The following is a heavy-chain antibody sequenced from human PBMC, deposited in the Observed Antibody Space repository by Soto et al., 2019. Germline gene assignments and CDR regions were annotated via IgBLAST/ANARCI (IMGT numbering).Heavy chain of an antibody. Sequence: SSKTLSLTCAVSGGSISSGGYSWSWIRQPPGKGLEWIGYIYHSGSTYYNPSLKSRVTISVDRSKNQFSLKLSSVTAADTAVYYCARGGYYDSSGYPSFDYWGQGTLVTVTS. V-gene: IGHV4-30-2*01. CDR3: ARGGYYDSSGYPSFDY. CDR1: GGSISSGGYS. D-gene: IGHD3-22*01. J-gene: IGHJ4*02. CDR2: IYHSGST.